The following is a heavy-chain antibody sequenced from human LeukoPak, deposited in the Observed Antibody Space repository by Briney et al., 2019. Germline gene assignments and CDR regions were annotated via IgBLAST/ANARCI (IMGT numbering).Heavy chain of an antibody. CDR1: GGSFSGYY. V-gene: IGHV4-34*01. CDR2: INHSGSN. CDR3: ARRGVPAAIYYFDY. J-gene: IGHJ4*02. D-gene: IGHD2-2*01. Sequence: SETLSLTSAVHGGSFSGYYWSWIRQPPGKGLEWIGEINHSGSNKYNPSLKSRVTISVDTSKNQFSLKLSSVTVADTAVYYCARRGVPAAIYYFDYWGQGTLVTVSS.